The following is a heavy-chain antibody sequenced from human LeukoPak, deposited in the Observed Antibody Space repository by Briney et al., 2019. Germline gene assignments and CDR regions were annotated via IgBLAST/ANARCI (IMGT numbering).Heavy chain of an antibody. Sequence: PSETRSLTCTVSGGSISSSSYYWGWIRQPPGKGLEWIGSMFYSGSSYYNPSLKSRVTISVDTSKNQFSLKVSSVTAADTAVYYCSGLGARNYYGMDVWGQGTTVTVSS. CDR1: GGSISSSSYY. D-gene: IGHD1-26*01. J-gene: IGHJ6*02. CDR3: SGLGARNYYGMDV. CDR2: MFYSGSS. V-gene: IGHV4-39*07.